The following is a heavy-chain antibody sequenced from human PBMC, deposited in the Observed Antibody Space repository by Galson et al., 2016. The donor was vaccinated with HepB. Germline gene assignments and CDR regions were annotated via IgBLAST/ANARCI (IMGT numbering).Heavy chain of an antibody. D-gene: IGHD4-17*01. CDR3: ARLTSVTADLDF. CDR1: GFLFDTSEMC. CDR2: ITWTDHK. V-gene: IGHV2-70*01. J-gene: IGHJ4*02. Sequence: PALVKPTQTLTLTCTFSGFLFDTSEMCISWIRQPPGKALEWLGLITWTDHKSYSASLKTRLTISKDTSRNRVVLTMTNMDPVDTATYYCARLTSVTADLDFWGQGMLVTVSS.